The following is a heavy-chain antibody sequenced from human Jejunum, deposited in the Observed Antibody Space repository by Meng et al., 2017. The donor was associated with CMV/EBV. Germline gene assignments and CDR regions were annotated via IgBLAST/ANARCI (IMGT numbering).Heavy chain of an antibody. CDR1: GLTFSSFG. J-gene: IGHJ6*02. CDR2: IRYDGSNK. CDR3: TKRVAEGYFYGTDV. Sequence: GLTFSSFGMHWARQAPGKGLEWVAFIRYDGSNKYYADSVKGRFTVSRDNSHNTLHLQMNSLRAEDTAVYYCTKRVAEGYFYGTDVWGQGTTVTVSS. V-gene: IGHV3-30*02.